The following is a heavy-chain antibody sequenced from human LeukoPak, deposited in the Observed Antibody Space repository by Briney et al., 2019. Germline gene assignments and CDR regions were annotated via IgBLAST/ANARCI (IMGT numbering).Heavy chain of an antibody. Sequence: SVKVSCKASGGSFSNYAFSWVRQAPGQGLEWMGGIIPIFGTTKYAQKFLGRVSMTADTATSTAYMELRSLTSDDTAMYYCARSGRGTYDYFDLWGQGTLVTVSS. CDR3: ARSGRGTYDYFDL. CDR2: IIPIFGTT. CDR1: GGSFSNYA. V-gene: IGHV1-69*06. D-gene: IGHD5-12*01. J-gene: IGHJ4*02.